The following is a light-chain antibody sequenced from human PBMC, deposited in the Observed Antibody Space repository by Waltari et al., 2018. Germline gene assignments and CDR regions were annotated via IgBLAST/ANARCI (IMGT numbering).Light chain of an antibody. CDR1: QSVSRT. Sequence: EIVLTQSPGTLCLSPGERATLSCRASQSVSRTLAWYQQKPGQAPRLLIYDASTRATGIPDRLSGSGSGTDFSLTISRLEPEDFAVYYCQKYGTLPATFGQGTKVEIK. J-gene: IGKJ1*01. CDR2: DAS. V-gene: IGKV3-20*01. CDR3: QKYGTLPAT.